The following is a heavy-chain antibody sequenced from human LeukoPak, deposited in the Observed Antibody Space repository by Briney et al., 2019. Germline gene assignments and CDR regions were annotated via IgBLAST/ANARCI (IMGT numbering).Heavy chain of an antibody. J-gene: IGHJ6*02. CDR2: IWDDGNNK. V-gene: IGHV3-33*01. CDR1: GFSFSNHG. CDR3: ARAIRSGYYYYYYGMDV. D-gene: IGHD3-22*01. Sequence: GGSLRLSCAASGFSFSNHGMHWVRQAPGKRLEWVAVIWDDGNNKRYANSVNGRFTISRDNSENTLYLQMNSLRAEDTAVYYCARAIRSGYYYYYYGMDVWGQGTTVTVSS.